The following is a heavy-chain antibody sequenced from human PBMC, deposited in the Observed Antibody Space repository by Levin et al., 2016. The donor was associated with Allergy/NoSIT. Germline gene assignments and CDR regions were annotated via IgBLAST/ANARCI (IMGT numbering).Heavy chain of an antibody. Sequence: GESLKISCAASGFTFSNYWMSWVRQAPGKGLEWVANIKKDGSEKYYVGSVKGRFTISRDNAKNSLYLQMNSLRAEDTAVYYCARDFVSGSGKDYWGQGTLVTVSS. J-gene: IGHJ4*02. V-gene: IGHV3-7*03. D-gene: IGHD3-10*01. CDR2: IKKDGSEK. CDR3: ARDFVSGSGKDY. CDR1: GFTFSNYW.